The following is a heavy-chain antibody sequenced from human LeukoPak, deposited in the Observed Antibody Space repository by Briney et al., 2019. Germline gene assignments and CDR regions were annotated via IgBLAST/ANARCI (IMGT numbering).Heavy chain of an antibody. CDR1: GYTLTELS. CDR3: ARGNTVTTESWFDP. V-gene: IGHV1-24*01. CDR2: FDPEDGET. J-gene: IGHJ5*02. D-gene: IGHD4-17*01. Sequence: ASVKVSCKVSGYTLTELSMHWVRQAPGKGLEWMGGFDPEDGETIYAQKFQGRVTITRDTSASTAYMELSSLRSEDTAVYYCARGNTVTTESWFDPWGQGTLVTVSS.